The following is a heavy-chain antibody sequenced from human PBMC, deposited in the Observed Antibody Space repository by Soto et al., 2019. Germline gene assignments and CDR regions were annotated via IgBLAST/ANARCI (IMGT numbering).Heavy chain of an antibody. CDR1: DFDFSSYG. Sequence: PGGSLRLSCAASDFDFSSYGIHWVRQAPGKGLEWVAASSYDGRETFYADSAKGRFTVSKEMSKNTAFLQVNALRHEDTAVYFCARDSGWPILNFDNWGQGTPVTVSS. CDR3: ARDSGWPILNFDN. CDR2: SSYDGRET. J-gene: IGHJ4*02. D-gene: IGHD3-10*01. V-gene: IGHV3-30*03.